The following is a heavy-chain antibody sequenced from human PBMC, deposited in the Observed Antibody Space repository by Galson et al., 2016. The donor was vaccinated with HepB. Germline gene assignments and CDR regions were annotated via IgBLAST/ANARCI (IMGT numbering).Heavy chain of an antibody. Sequence: SVKVSCKASGYTFTTYYIHWVRQAPGQGLEWMGIISPSSGTTNYAQKFQGRLIMTRDTSTSTLYMELTGLRSEDTAVYYCARDSGLEVFLDYWGQGTLVTVSS. D-gene: IGHD2-8*02. CDR2: ISPSSGTT. J-gene: IGHJ4*02. CDR1: GYTFTTYY. CDR3: ARDSGLEVFLDY. V-gene: IGHV1-46*01.